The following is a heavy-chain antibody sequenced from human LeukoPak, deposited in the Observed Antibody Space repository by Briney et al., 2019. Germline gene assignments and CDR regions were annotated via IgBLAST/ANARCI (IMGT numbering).Heavy chain of an antibody. CDR2: INHSGST. CDR3: ARGPQRGRSTYYAY. D-gene: IGHD3-10*01. V-gene: IGHV4-34*01. Sequence: PSETLSLTCAVYVGSFSGYYWSWIRQPPGKGLEWIGEINHSGSTNYNPSLKSRVTLSVDTSKNQFSLNLNSVTAADTAVYYCARGPQRGRSTYYAYWGQGTLVTVSS. J-gene: IGHJ4*02. CDR1: VGSFSGYY.